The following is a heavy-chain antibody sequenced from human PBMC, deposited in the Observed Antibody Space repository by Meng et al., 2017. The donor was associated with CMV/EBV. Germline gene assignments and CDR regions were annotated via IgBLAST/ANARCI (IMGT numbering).Heavy chain of an antibody. D-gene: IGHD2-2*01. J-gene: IGHJ5*02. CDR2: ISAYNGNT. V-gene: IGHV1-18*01. Sequence: ASVKVSCKASGYTFTSYGISWVRQAPGQGLEWMGWISAYNGNTNYAQKLQGRVTMTTDTSTSTAYMGLSSLRSEDTAVYYCARDGYYSSTSCPGPGWFDPWGQGTLVTVS. CDR1: GYTFTSYG. CDR3: ARDGYYSSTSCPGPGWFDP.